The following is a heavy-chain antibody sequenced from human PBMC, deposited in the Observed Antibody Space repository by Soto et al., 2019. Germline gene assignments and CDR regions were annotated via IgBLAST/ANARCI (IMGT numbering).Heavy chain of an antibody. CDR3: AIEGRYLAAAGLPYFDY. CDR1: GGTFSSYA. D-gene: IGHD6-13*01. J-gene: IGHJ4*02. Sequence: QVQLVQSGAEVKKPGSSVKVSCKASGGTFSSYAISWVRQAPGQGLEWMGGIIPIFGTANYAQKFQGRVTITADESTSTAYMELSSLRSEDTAVYYCAIEGRYLAAAGLPYFDYWGQGTLVTVSS. V-gene: IGHV1-69*01. CDR2: IIPIFGTA.